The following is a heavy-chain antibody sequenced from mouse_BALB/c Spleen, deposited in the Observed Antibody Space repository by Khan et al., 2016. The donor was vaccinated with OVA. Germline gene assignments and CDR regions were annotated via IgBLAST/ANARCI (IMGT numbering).Heavy chain of an antibody. V-gene: IGHV9-3-1*01. CDR1: GYTLTDYG. CDR3: SRSNGNYWFAY. D-gene: IGHD2-1*01. J-gene: IGHJ3*01. Sequence: QIQLVQSGPELKKPGETVKISCKASGYTLTDYGMNWVKQASGKGLKWMGWINTYTGEATYADDFKGRFAFSLETSANTAYLQINNLKTEDTATYFCSRSNGNYWFAYWGQGTLVTVSA. CDR2: INTYTGEA.